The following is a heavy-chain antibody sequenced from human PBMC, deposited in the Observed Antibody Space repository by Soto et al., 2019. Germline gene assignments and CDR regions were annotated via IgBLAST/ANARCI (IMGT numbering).Heavy chain of an antibody. Sequence: QVQLVESGGGLVKPGGSLRLSCAASGFTFSDYYMSWIRQAPGKGLEWVSYINSSSSYTNYADSVKGRFTISRDNAKNSLYLQMKSLRAEDTVVYYCARIITAAGGRRYFDLWGRGTLVTVSS. CDR2: INSSSSYT. J-gene: IGHJ2*01. CDR3: ARIITAAGGRRYFDL. CDR1: GFTFSDYY. V-gene: IGHV3-11*05. D-gene: IGHD6-13*01.